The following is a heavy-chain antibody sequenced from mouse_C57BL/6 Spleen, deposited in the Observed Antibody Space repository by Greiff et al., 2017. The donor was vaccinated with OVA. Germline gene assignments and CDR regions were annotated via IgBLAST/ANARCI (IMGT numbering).Heavy chain of an antibody. V-gene: IGHV1-42*01. CDR1: GYSFTGYY. Sequence: VQLQQSGPELVKPGASVKISCKASGYSFTGYYMNWVKQSPEKSLEWIGEINPSTGGTTYNQKFKAKATLTVDKSSSTAYMQLKSLPSEDSAVYYCARERRDWGTGTTVTVSS. CDR2: INPSTGGT. J-gene: IGHJ1*03. CDR3: ARERRD. D-gene: IGHD1-2*01.